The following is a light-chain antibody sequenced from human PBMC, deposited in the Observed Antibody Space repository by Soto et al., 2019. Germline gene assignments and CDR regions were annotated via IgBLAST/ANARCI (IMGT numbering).Light chain of an antibody. CDR1: QTINNC. J-gene: IGKJ1*01. CDR3: QPCYIYWT. Sequence: DIQMTQSPSTLSASVGDTVTISCRASQTINNCLAWYQQKPGKAPKLLISDASNLETGVPSRFSGSGSGTEFTPSINSLQPDDFATYYCQPCYIYWTFGQGTKVEI. CDR2: DAS. V-gene: IGKV1-5*01.